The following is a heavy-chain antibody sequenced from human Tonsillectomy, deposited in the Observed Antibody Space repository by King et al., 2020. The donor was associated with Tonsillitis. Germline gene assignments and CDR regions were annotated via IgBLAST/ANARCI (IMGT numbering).Heavy chain of an antibody. Sequence: QLVQSGAEVKKPGSSVKVSCKASGGTFSSYAISWVRQAPGQGLEWMGGIIPIFGTANYAQKFQGRVTITADESTSTAYMELSSLRSEDTAVYYCAREAQPHLLMTTVTTANENWFDPWGQGTLVTVSS. D-gene: IGHD4-11*01. CDR1: GGTFSSYA. J-gene: IGHJ5*02. CDR2: IIPIFGTA. V-gene: IGHV1-69*01. CDR3: AREAQPHLLMTTVTTANENWFDP.